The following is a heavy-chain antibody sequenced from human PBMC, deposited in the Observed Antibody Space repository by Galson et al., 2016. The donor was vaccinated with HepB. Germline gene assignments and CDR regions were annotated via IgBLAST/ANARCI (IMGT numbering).Heavy chain of an antibody. CDR3: ARTRRDRYYYGSGTFTNAFDL. J-gene: IGHJ4*02. Sequence: SLRLSCAASGFTFNTYEINWVRQAPGKGLEWVSYISDSGHTIYYADSVRGRFTISRDNAKSSVNLQMNSLRAEDTAVYFCARTRRDRYYYGSGTFTNAFDLWGQGTLVTVSS. V-gene: IGHV3-48*03. D-gene: IGHD3-10*01. CDR2: ISDSGHTI. CDR1: GFTFNTYE.